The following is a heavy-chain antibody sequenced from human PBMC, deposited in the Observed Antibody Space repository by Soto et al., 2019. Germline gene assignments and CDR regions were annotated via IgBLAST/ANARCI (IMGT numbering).Heavy chain of an antibody. CDR3: AKINYYGSGGAI. CDR2: INNNGDRT. CDR1: GFTFTTYI. V-gene: IGHV3-23*01. J-gene: IGHJ4*02. Sequence: EVQLLESGGGLVQPGGSLRLSCEASGFTFTTYIMSWVRQAPGKGLEWVSSINNNGDRTYYADSVKGRFTISRDNSKNTMYLQLNSLRAEDTAIYFCAKINYYGSGGAIWGQGALVVVSS. D-gene: IGHD3-10*01.